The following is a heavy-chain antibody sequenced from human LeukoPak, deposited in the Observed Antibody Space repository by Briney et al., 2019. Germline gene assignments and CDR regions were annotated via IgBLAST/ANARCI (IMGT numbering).Heavy chain of an antibody. CDR2: TNPNSGNT. CDR3: AREGKSDYVWGSYRIWFDP. Sequence: ASVKVSCKASGYTFTSYDINWVRQATGQGLEWMGWTNPNSGNTGYAQKFQGRVTMTRNTSISTAYMELSSLRSEDTAVYYCAREGKSDYVWGSYRIWFDPWGQGTLVTVSS. D-gene: IGHD3-16*02. CDR1: GYTFTSYD. J-gene: IGHJ5*02. V-gene: IGHV1-8*01.